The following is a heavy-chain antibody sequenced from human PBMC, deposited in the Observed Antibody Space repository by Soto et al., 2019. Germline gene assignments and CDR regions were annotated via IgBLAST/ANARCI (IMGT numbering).Heavy chain of an antibody. CDR2: IRSKAYGGTT. Sequence: PGGSLRLSCTASGFTFGDDAMSWFRQAPGKGLEWVGFIRSKAYGGTTEYAASVKGRFTISRDDSKSIAYLQMNSLKTEDTAVYYCTSPEYSSGWYYFDYWGQGTLVTVSS. CDR3: TSPEYSSGWYYFDY. D-gene: IGHD6-19*01. J-gene: IGHJ4*02. CDR1: GFTFGDDA. V-gene: IGHV3-49*03.